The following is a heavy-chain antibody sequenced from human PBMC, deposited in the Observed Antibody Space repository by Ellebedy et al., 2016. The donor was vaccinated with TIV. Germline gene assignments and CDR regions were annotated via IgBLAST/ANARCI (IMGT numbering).Heavy chain of an antibody. CDR2: ISGSGGST. CDR3: AKHYYYDSSGYS. D-gene: IGHD3-22*01. Sequence: GGSLRLXCAASGFTFSSYGMHWVRQAPGKGLEWVSAISGSGGSTYYADSVKGRFTISRDNSKNTLYLQMNSLRAEDTAVYYCAKHYYYDSSGYSWGQGTLVTVSS. V-gene: IGHV3-23*01. CDR1: GFTFSSYG. J-gene: IGHJ5*02.